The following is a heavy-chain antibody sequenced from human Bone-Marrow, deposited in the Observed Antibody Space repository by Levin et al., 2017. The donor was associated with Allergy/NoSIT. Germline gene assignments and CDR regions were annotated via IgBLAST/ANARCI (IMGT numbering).Heavy chain of an antibody. D-gene: IGHD7-27*01. CDR1: GGSISTYY. V-gene: IGHV4-59*01. J-gene: IGHJ3*02. CDR2: IYYSGST. CDR3: ARAWGRARAFDI. Sequence: SCTVSGGSISTYYWSWIRQPPGKGLEWIGYIYYSGSTNYNPSLKSRVTISVDTSKNQFSLKLSSVTAADTAVYYCARAWGRARAFDIWGQGTMVTVSS.